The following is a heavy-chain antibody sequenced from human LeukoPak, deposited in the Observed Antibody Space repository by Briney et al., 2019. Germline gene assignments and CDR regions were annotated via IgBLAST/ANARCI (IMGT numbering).Heavy chain of an antibody. J-gene: IGHJ4*02. Sequence: ASVKVSCKASGGTFSSYAISWVRQAPGQGLEWMGRIIPIVAIANYAQKFQGRVTITADKSTTTAYMELRSLKSEDTAVYYCALGYCNSNSCYAPDYWGQGTLVTVSS. CDR2: IIPIVAIA. D-gene: IGHD2-2*01. CDR1: GGTFSSYA. CDR3: ALGYCNSNSCYAPDY. V-gene: IGHV1-69*04.